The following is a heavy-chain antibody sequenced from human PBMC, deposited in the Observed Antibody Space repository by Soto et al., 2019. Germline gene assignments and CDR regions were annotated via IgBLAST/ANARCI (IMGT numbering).Heavy chain of an antibody. D-gene: IGHD6-19*01. J-gene: IGHJ6*02. CDR2: IYYSGST. CDR1: GGSISSYY. Sequence: SETLSLTCTVSGGSISSYYWSWIRQPPGKGLEWIGYIYYSGSTNYNPSLKSRVTISVDTSKNQFSLKLSSVTAADTAVYYCARGPGSSGWYYYYGMDVRGQGTTVTVSS. CDR3: ARGPGSSGWYYYYGMDV. V-gene: IGHV4-59*01.